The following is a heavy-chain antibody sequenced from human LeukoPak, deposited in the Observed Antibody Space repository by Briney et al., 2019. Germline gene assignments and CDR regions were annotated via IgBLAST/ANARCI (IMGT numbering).Heavy chain of an antibody. CDR3: ARGTYYYDSSGYYLFGMDV. CDR2: VKGDGSEK. V-gene: IGHV3-7*02. CDR1: GFRFSGFW. D-gene: IGHD3-22*01. J-gene: IGHJ6*02. Sequence: GGSLRLSCAASGFRFSGFWMSWVRQAPGKGLEWVAIVKGDGSEKAYVDSVKGRFSISRDNAENSVYLQMSSLRAEDTAVYYCARGTYYYDSSGYYLFGMDVWGQGTTVTVSS.